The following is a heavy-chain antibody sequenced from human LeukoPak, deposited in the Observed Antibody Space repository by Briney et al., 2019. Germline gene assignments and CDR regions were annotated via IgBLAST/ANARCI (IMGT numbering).Heavy chain of an antibody. J-gene: IGHJ4*02. CDR3: GRSPPGSIDS. CDR1: GFTFSTYA. CDR2: VSGSGSDT. V-gene: IGHV3-11*06. Sequence: GGSLRLSCAASGFTFSTYAMSWVRQAPGKGLEWVSYVSGSGSDTKYADSVKGRFTVSRDNAKISLYLQMNSLRGEDTAVYYCGRSPPGSIDSWGQGTLVTVSS. D-gene: IGHD1-1*01.